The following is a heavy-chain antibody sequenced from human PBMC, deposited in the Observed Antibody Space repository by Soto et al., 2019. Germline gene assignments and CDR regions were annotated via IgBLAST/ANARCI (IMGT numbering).Heavy chain of an antibody. J-gene: IGHJ6*03. CDR3: ARESGGATATLDYYYFYMDV. CDR1: GDSFNDSY. CDR2: INPNGGGT. Sequence: ASVKVSCKTSGDSFNDSYIHLVRQAPGQGLEWMGWINPNGGGTKYAQKFQGRVTVTRDTSIRTVYMELSSLRSGDTAVYYCARESGGATATLDYYYFYMDVWGKGTTVTVSS. D-gene: IGHD5-12*01. V-gene: IGHV1-2*02.